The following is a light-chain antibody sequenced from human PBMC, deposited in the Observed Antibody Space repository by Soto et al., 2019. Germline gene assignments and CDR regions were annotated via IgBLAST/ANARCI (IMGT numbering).Light chain of an antibody. J-gene: IGLJ7*01. V-gene: IGLV1-51*01. CDR2: DND. Sequence: QSVLTQPPSVSAAPGQKVTISCSGSSSNIGDNYVSWYQQFPGTAPKLLIYDNDQRPSGIPDRFSGFKSGTSATLGISDLQTGEEADYYCATGESSLDPGVFGGETQLTVL. CDR1: SSNIGDNY. CDR3: ATGESSLDPGV.